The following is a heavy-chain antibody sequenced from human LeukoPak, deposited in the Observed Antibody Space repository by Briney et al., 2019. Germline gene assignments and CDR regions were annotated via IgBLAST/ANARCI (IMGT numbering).Heavy chain of an antibody. Sequence: ASVKVSCKASGYTFTNYGINWVRQAPGQGLEWRGGISTYNGNTNYAQKLQGRVTMTTDTSTSTAYMELRSLRSDDTAVYYCAREDIVVVPAGFDPWGQGTLVTVSS. CDR3: AREDIVVVPAGFDP. J-gene: IGHJ5*02. CDR1: GYTFTNYG. CDR2: ISTYNGNT. V-gene: IGHV1-18*01. D-gene: IGHD2-2*01.